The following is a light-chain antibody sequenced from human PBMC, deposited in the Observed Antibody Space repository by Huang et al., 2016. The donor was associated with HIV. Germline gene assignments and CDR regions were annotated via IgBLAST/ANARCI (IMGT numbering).Light chain of an antibody. CDR1: QSVRSSY. Sequence: EIVLTQSPGTLSLSPGERATLSCRASQSVRSSYLAWYQQKPGQAPRLLIYGASSRATGIPDRFSCSGSGTDFTLTISRLEPEDFAVYYCQQYGSSPPITFGQGTRLEIK. CDR3: QQYGSSPPIT. V-gene: IGKV3-20*01. CDR2: GAS. J-gene: IGKJ5*01.